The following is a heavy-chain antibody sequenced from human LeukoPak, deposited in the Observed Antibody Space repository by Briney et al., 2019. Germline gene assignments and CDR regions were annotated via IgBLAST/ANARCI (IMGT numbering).Heavy chain of an antibody. V-gene: IGHV3-21*01. Sequence: GGSLRPSCAASGFTFSSYSMNWVRQAPGKGLEWVSSISSSSSYIYYADSVKGRFTISRDNAKNSLYLQMNSLRAEDTAVYYCAREGLGYCSGGSCSYDAFDIWGQGTMVTVSS. CDR1: GFTFSSYS. CDR3: AREGLGYCSGGSCSYDAFDI. J-gene: IGHJ3*02. D-gene: IGHD2-15*01. CDR2: ISSSSSYI.